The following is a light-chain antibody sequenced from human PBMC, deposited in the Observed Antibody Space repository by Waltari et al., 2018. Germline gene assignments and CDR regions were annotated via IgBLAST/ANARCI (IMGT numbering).Light chain of an antibody. CDR3: SSYADNTLV. J-gene: IGLJ3*02. V-gene: IGLV2-8*01. CDR1: SSDY. CDR2: EVS. Sequence: QSALTQPPSASGSPGQSVTISCTGTSSDYVSWFQHHPGKAPKLMIYEVSKRPSGVPDRFSGSKSGNTASLTVSGLQADDEAHYYCSSYADNTLVFGGGTKLTFL.